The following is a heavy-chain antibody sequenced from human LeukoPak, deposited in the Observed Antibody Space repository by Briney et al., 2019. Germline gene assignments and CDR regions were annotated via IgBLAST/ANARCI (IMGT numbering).Heavy chain of an antibody. D-gene: IGHD6-19*01. V-gene: IGHV5-51*01. Sequence: GESLKISCKGSGYSFTNYWIGWVRQMPEKGLEWMGIIYPGDSDTRYSPSFQGQVTISADKSISTAYLQWSSLKASDTAMYYCARWYSSGWSPFRDFVYWGQGTLVTVSS. J-gene: IGHJ4*02. CDR2: IYPGDSDT. CDR3: ARWYSSGWSPFRDFVY. CDR1: GYSFTNYW.